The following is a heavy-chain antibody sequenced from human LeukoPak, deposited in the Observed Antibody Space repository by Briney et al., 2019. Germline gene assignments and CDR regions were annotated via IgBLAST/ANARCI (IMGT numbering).Heavy chain of an antibody. CDR2: IIPIFGTA. CDR3: ASSPIQLPLNDAFDI. J-gene: IGHJ3*02. Sequence: SVKVSCKASGGTFSSYAISWVRQAPGQGLEWMGGIIPIFGTANYAQKFQGRVTITADESTSTAYMELSSLRSEDTAVYYCASSPIQLPLNDAFDIWGQGTMVTVSS. D-gene: IGHD2-2*01. V-gene: IGHV1-69*13. CDR1: GGTFSSYA.